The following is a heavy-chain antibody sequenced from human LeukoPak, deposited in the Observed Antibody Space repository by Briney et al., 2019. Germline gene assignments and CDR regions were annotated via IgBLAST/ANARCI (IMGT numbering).Heavy chain of an antibody. J-gene: IGHJ5*02. V-gene: IGHV4-30-2*01. CDR2: IYHSGST. D-gene: IGHD3-10*01. CDR1: GGSISSGGYS. Sequence: PSETLSLTCAVSGGSISSGGYSWSWIRQPPGRGLEWIGYIYHSGSTYYNPSLKSRVTISVDRSKNQFSLKLSSVTAADTAVYYCASLSAGSFKTSWGQGTLVTVSS. CDR3: ASLSAGSFKTS.